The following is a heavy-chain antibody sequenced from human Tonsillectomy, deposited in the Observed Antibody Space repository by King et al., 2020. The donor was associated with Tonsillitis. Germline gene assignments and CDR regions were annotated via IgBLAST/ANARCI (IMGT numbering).Heavy chain of an antibody. J-gene: IGHJ2*01. V-gene: IGHV3-9*01. Sequence: VQLVESGGDLVQPGRSLRLSCAASGFTFDDYAMHWVRQAPGKGLEWVSCISWNRGSIGYADSVKGRFSISRDNAKNSLYLQMNSLRAEDTALYYCAKDKAPGISGALNWYFDLWGRGTLVTVSS. CDR2: ISWNRGSI. CDR1: GFTFDDYA. CDR3: AKDKAPGISGALNWYFDL. D-gene: IGHD2-15*01.